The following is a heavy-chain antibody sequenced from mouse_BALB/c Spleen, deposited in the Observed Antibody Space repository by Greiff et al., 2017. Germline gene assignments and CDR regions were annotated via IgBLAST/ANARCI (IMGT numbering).Heavy chain of an antibody. CDR3: ARRVWDNGYFDY. CDR1: GDSITSGY. J-gene: IGHJ2*01. D-gene: IGHD4-1*01. CDR2: ISYSGST. V-gene: IGHV3-8*02. Sequence: DVKLQESGPSLVKPSQTLSLTCSVTGDSITSGYWNWIRKFPGNKLKYMGYISYSGSTYYNPSLKSRISITRDTSKNQYYLQLNSVTTEDTATYYCARRVWDNGYFDYWGQGTTLTVSS.